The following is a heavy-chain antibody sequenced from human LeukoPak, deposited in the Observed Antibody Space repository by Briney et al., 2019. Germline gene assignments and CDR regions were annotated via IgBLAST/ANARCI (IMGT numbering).Heavy chain of an antibody. CDR3: TRDPDILTGYFDY. V-gene: IGHV1-18*01. CDR1: GGTFSSYA. CDR2: ISAYNGNT. Sequence: ASVKVSCKASGGTFSSYAISWVRQAPGQGLEWMGWISAYNGNTNYAQKLQGRVTMTTDTSTSTAYMELRSLRSDDTAVYYCTRDPDILTGYFDYWGQGTLVTVSS. D-gene: IGHD3-9*01. J-gene: IGHJ4*02.